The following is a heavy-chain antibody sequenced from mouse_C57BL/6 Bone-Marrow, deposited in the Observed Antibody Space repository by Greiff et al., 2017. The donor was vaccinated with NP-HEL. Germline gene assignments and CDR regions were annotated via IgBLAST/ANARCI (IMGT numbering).Heavy chain of an antibody. Sequence: QVQLQQPGAELVKPGASVKMSCKASGYTFTSYWITWVKQSPGQGLEWIGDIYPGSGSTNYNEKFKSKATLTVDTSSSTAYMQLSSLTCEDSAVYYCARFWWLLGDWYFDVWGTGTTVTVSS. CDR2: IYPGSGST. D-gene: IGHD2-3*01. CDR3: ARFWWLLGDWYFDV. V-gene: IGHV1-55*01. CDR1: GYTFTSYW. J-gene: IGHJ1*03.